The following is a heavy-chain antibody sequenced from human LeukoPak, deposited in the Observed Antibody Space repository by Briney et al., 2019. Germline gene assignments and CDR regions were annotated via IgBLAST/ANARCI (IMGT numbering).Heavy chain of an antibody. D-gene: IGHD5-18*01. V-gene: IGHV3-74*01. Sequence: PGGSLRLSCAASGFTFSTYWMHWVRQAPGKGLVWVSRINSDGSSTSYADSVKGRFTISRDNAKNTLYLQMNSLRAEDTAVYYCAREGSYGQFDYWGQGTLVTVSS. CDR3: AREGSYGQFDY. CDR2: INSDGSST. J-gene: IGHJ4*02. CDR1: GFTFSTYW.